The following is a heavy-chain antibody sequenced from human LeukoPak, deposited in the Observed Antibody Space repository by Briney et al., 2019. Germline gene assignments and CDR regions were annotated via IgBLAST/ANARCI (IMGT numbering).Heavy chain of an antibody. CDR2: IYTSGST. V-gene: IGHV4-4*07. CDR3: ARGRYGSGSYSFDY. CDR1: GGSISSYY. Sequence: SSETLSLTCTVSGGSISSYYWSWIRQPAGKGLEWIGRIYTSGSTNYNPSLKSRVTMSVDTSKNQFSLKLSSVTAVDTAVYYCARGRYGSGSYSFDYWGQGTLVTVSS. D-gene: IGHD3-10*01. J-gene: IGHJ4*02.